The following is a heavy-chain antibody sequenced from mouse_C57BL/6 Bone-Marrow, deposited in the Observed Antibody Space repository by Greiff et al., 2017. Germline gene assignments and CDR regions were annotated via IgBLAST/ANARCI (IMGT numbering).Heavy chain of an antibody. CDR2: ISSGGSYT. Sequence: EVKLVESGGDLVKPGGSLKLSCAASGFTFSSYGMSWVRQTPDKRLEWVATISSGGSYTYYPDSVKGRFTISRDNAKNTLYLQMSRLKSEDTAMLYRGRHGNYVPYYAMDYWGQGTSVTVSS. CDR3: GRHGNYVPYYAMDY. V-gene: IGHV5-6*01. CDR1: GFTFSSYG. D-gene: IGHD1-1*01. J-gene: IGHJ4*01.